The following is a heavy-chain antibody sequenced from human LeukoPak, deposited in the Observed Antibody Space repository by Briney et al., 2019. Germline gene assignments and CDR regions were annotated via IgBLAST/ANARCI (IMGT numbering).Heavy chain of an antibody. CDR1: GFTVSSNY. CDR2: IYSGGST. J-gene: IGHJ4*02. V-gene: IGHV3-66*01. Sequence: PGGSLRLSCAASGFTVSSNYMSWVSQAPGKGLEWVSVIYSGGSTYDADSVKGRFIISRDNSKNTLFLQMNSLRAEDTAMYYCASVSSGWYRSFDYWGQGTLVTVSS. CDR3: ASVSSGWYRSFDY. D-gene: IGHD6-19*01.